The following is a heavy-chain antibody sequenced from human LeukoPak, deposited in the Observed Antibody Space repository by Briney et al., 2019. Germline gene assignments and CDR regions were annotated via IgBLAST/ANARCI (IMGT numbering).Heavy chain of an antibody. Sequence: SQTLSLTCTVSGGSVTSGNYYWNWIRQPAGKGLEWIGRIYTSGSTYYNPSLKSRVTISVDTSKNQFSLKLSSVTAADTAVYYCARIGACSGGSCYLLDYYYYYMDVWGKGTTVTVSS. CDR1: GGSVTSGNYY. CDR3: ARIGACSGGSCYLLDYYYYYMDV. V-gene: IGHV4-61*02. D-gene: IGHD2-15*01. CDR2: IYTSGST. J-gene: IGHJ6*03.